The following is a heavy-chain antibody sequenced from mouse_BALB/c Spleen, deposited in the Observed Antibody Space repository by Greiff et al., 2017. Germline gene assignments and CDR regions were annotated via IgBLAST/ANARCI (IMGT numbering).Heavy chain of an antibody. V-gene: IGHV5-9*03. CDR2: ISSGGGNT. D-gene: IGHD1-1*02. J-gene: IGHJ2*01. Sequence: EVKLVESGGGLVKPGGSLKLSCAASGFTFSSYTMSWVRQTPEKRLEWVATISSGGGNTYYPDSVKGRFTISRDNAKNNLYLQMSSLRSEDTALYYCARYPLGNYFDYWGQGTTLTVSS. CDR1: GFTFSSYT. CDR3: ARYPLGNYFDY.